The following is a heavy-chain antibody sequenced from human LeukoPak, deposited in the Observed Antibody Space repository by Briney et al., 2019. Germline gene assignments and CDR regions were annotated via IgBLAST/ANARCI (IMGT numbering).Heavy chain of an antibody. V-gene: IGHV4-59*01. J-gene: IGHJ3*02. CDR3: ARKGVAMGYSSRRAFDI. CDR1: GGSISSYY. D-gene: IGHD6-13*01. Sequence: SETLSLTCTVSGGSISSYYWSWIRQPPGKGLEWIGCIYYSGSTNYNPSLKSRVTISVDTSKNQFSLKLSPVTAADTAVYYCARKGVAMGYSSRRAFDIWGQGTMVTVSS. CDR2: IYYSGST.